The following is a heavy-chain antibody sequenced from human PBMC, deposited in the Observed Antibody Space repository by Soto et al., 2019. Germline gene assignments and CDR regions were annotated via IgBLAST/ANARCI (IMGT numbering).Heavy chain of an antibody. CDR2: IIPIFGTA. CDR3: ARGSRGYSGYDFWFDP. Sequence: GASVKVSCKASGGTFSSYAISWVRQAPGQGLEWMGGIIPIFGTANYAQKFQGRVTITADESTSTAYMELSSLRSEDTAVYYCARGSRGYSGYDFWFDPWGQGTLVTVSS. D-gene: IGHD5-12*01. CDR1: GGTFSSYA. J-gene: IGHJ5*02. V-gene: IGHV1-69*13.